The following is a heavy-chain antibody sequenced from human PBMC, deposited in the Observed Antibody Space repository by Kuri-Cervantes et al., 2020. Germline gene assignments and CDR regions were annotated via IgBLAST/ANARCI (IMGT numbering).Heavy chain of an antibody. CDR3: AREASYCDDY. D-gene: IGHD2-21*02. V-gene: IGHV3-48*01. CDR1: GFTFSSYS. CDR2: ISSSSSTI. Sequence: GESLKISCAASGFTFSSYSMNWVRQAPGKGLEWVSYISSSSSTIYYADSVKGRFTISRDNAKNSLFLQMNSLRAEDTAVYYCAREASYCDDYWGQGTLVTVSS. J-gene: IGHJ4*02.